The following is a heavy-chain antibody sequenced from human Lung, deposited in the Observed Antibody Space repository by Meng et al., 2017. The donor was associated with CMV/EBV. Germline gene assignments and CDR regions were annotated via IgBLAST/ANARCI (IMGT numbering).Heavy chain of an antibody. CDR1: GFTFSSYA. J-gene: IGHJ6*02. Sequence: GESLKISCAASGFTFSSYAMSWVRQAPGKGLEWVSAISGSDGSTYYADSVKGRFTISRDNSKNTLYLQMNSLRAEDTAVYYCAKDWVDIVVVPAADVWGQGTXV. CDR2: ISGSDGST. D-gene: IGHD2-2*03. V-gene: IGHV3-23*01. CDR3: AKDWVDIVVVPAADV.